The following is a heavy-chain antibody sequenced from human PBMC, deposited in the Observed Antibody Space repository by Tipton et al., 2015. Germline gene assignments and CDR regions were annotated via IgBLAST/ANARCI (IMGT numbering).Heavy chain of an antibody. CDR3: ARVSDRYDYFDY. CDR2: IFDSGIT. Sequence: TLSLTCTVSGGSISSDYWSWIRQSPGKGLEWIGYIFDSGITNYNPSLKSRVTISVDTSKNQFSLKLGSVTAADTAVYYCARVSDRYDYFDYWGQGTLVTVSS. J-gene: IGHJ4*02. CDR1: GGSISSDY. D-gene: IGHD3-22*01. V-gene: IGHV4-59*01.